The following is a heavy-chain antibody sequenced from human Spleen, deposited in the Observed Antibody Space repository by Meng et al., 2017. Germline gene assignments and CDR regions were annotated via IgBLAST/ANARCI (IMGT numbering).Heavy chain of an antibody. CDR1: GYRFTSYG. CDR3: ARSLDWFDP. V-gene: IGHV1-18*01. Sequence: QDQLVQSGPEVKKPGAAVKVSCKTSGYRFTSYGISWVRQAPGQGLEWMGWISAYNGNTNYAQKFQGRVMMTTDTSTSTAYMELRSLRSDDTAVFYCARSLDWFDPWGQGTLVTVSS. J-gene: IGHJ5*02. CDR2: ISAYNGNT. D-gene: IGHD1-26*01.